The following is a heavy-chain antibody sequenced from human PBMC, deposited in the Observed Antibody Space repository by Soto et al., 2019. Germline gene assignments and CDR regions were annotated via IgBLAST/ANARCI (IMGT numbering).Heavy chain of an antibody. V-gene: IGHV3-13*01. CDR3: ATGPMVRGVIFYFDY. D-gene: IGHD3-10*01. CDR1: GFTFSSYD. CDR2: IGTAGDT. Sequence: VQLVESGGGLVQPGGSLRLSCAASGFTFSSYDMHWVRQATGKGLEWVSAIGTAGDTYYPGSVKGRFTISRKNAKNSLYLQMNSLRAGDTAVYYCATGPMVRGVIFYFDYWGQGTLVTVSS. J-gene: IGHJ4*02.